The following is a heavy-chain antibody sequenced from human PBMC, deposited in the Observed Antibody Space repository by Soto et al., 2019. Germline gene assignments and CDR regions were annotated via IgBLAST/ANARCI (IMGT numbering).Heavy chain of an antibody. CDR3: AKPEGAMNYFDY. D-gene: IGHD2-2*01. Sequence: GGSLRLSCAASGFTFSSYAMSWVRQAPGKGLEWVSAISTSGGNTYYADSVKGRFTISRDNSQNTLYLQMNSLRAEDTAVYYCAKPEGAMNYFDYWGQGTLVTVSS. V-gene: IGHV3-23*01. J-gene: IGHJ4*02. CDR2: ISTSGGNT. CDR1: GFTFSSYA.